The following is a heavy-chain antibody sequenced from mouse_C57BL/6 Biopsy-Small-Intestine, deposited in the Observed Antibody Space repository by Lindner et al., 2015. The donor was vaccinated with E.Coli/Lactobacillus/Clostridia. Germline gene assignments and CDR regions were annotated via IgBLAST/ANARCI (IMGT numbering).Heavy chain of an antibody. CDR3: ARDSSGPMDY. D-gene: IGHD3-2*02. CDR2: IYPGDGDT. Sequence: VQLQESGPELVKPGASVKISCKASGYAFSSSWMNWVKQRPGKGLEWIGRIYPGDGDTNYNGKFKGKATLTADKSSSTAYMRLSSLTSEDSAVYFCARDSSGPMDYWGQGTSVTVSS. V-gene: IGHV1-82*01. CDR1: GYAFSSSW. J-gene: IGHJ4*01.